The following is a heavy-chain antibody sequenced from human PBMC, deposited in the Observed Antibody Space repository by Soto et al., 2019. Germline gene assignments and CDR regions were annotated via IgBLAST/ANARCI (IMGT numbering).Heavy chain of an antibody. V-gene: IGHV3-30*03. CDR3: AREGRIVGAAFDY. Sequence: GGSLRLSCAASGFTFSSYSMNWVRQAPGKGLEWVAVIRNNSSNKYYADSVKGRFTISRDNSKNTLYLQMNSLRAEDTAVYYCAREGRIVGAAFDYWGQGTLVTSPQ. CDR1: GFTFSSYS. CDR2: IRNNSSNK. J-gene: IGHJ4*02. D-gene: IGHD1-26*01.